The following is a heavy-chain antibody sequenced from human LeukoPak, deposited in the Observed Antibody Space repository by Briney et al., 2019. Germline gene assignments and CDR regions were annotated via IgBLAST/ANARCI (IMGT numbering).Heavy chain of an antibody. V-gene: IGHV3-74*01. J-gene: IGHJ4*02. Sequence: GGSLRLSCAASGFTLSNYWMHWVRQVPGKGLVWVSRINDDGSITTDADSVKGRFTIFRDNAKNTLYLQMNSLRAEDTAVYYCAREGRDYGGNPFDYWGQGTLVAVSS. CDR1: GFTLSNYW. CDR2: INDDGSIT. CDR3: AREGRDYGGNPFDY. D-gene: IGHD4-23*01.